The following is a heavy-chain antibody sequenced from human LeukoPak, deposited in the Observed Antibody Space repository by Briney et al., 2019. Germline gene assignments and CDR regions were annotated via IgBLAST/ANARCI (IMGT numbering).Heavy chain of an antibody. CDR1: GYTFTGYY. D-gene: IGHD6-19*01. V-gene: IGHV1-2*04. J-gene: IGHJ4*02. CDR2: INPNSGGT. Sequence: ASVKVSCKASGYTFTGYYMLWVRQAPGQGLEWMGWINPNSGGTNYAQKFQGWVTMTRDTSISTAYMELSRLRSDDTAVYYCASLRYIDSSGWYYFDYWGQGTLVTVSS. CDR3: ASLRYIDSSGWYYFDY.